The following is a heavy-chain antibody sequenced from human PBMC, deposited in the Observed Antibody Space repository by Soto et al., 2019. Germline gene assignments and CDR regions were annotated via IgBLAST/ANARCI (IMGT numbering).Heavy chain of an antibody. CDR3: ARDSGGNTPSGGFDY. Sequence: EVQLVESGGGLVKPGGSLRLSCAASGFTFSSYSMNWVRQAPGKGLEWVSSISSSSSYIYYADSVKGRFTITRDNAKNSLYLQMNSLRAEDTAVYYCARDSGGNTPSGGFDYWGQGTLVTVSS. D-gene: IGHD2-15*01. CDR2: ISSSSSYI. V-gene: IGHV3-21*01. CDR1: GFTFSSYS. J-gene: IGHJ4*02.